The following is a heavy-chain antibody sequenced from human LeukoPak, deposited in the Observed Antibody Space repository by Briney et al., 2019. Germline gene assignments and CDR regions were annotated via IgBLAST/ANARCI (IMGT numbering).Heavy chain of an antibody. D-gene: IGHD3-10*01. CDR2: MNPNSGGT. J-gene: IGHJ3*02. CDR1: GYTFTGYY. CDR3: ARGGTVVRGADDAFDI. V-gene: IGHV1-2*02. Sequence: ASVKVSCKASGYTFTGYYMHWVRQAPGQGPEWMGWMNPNSGGTNYAQKFQGRVTMTRETSISTVYMELTRLRSDDTAVYSCARGGTVVRGADDAFDIWGQGTMVTVS.